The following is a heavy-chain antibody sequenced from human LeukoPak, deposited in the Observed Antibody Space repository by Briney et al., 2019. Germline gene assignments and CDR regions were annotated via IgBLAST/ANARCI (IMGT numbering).Heavy chain of an antibody. CDR2: VSGGGHNT. CDR1: GFTFSSYA. V-gene: IGHV3-23*01. Sequence: GGSLRLSCVAPGFTFSSYAMSWVRQAPGKGLDWVSVVSGGGHNTYYADSVKGRFTMSRDNSKRTVYLQMNSLRAEDTAVYYCAKDRSSWYYPFDSWGQGTLVTVSS. D-gene: IGHD3-3*01. CDR3: AKDRSSWYYPFDS. J-gene: IGHJ4*02.